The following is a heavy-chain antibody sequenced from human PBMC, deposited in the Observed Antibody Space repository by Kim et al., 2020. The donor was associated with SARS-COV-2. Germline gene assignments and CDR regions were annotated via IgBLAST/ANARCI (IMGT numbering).Heavy chain of an antibody. D-gene: IGHD3-22*01. CDR2: IVGSGGDT. Sequence: GGSLRLSCGASGFTFSSYAMSWVRQAPAKGLEWVSSIVGSGGDTFYADSVKGRFTISRDNSKNTVDLQMNSLRVEDTAVYYCAKRDSSGYYYFDDWGQGTLVTVSS. CDR1: GFTFSSYA. CDR3: AKRDSSGYYYFDD. J-gene: IGHJ4*02. V-gene: IGHV3-23*01.